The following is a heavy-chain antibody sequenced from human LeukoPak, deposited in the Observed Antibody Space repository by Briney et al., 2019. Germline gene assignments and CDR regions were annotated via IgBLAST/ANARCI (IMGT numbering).Heavy chain of an antibody. CDR2: INQDGSEE. D-gene: IGHD3-10*01. V-gene: IGHV3-7*01. CDR1: GFIFSIYW. J-gene: IGHJ4*02. CDR3: ARDRAMDDY. Sequence: GGSLRLSCATSGFIFSIYWMNWVRQTPGKGLEWVANINQDGSEENYVDPVKGRFTISRDNAKNSLYLQMNSLRAEDTAVYYCARDRAMDDYWGQGTLVTVSS.